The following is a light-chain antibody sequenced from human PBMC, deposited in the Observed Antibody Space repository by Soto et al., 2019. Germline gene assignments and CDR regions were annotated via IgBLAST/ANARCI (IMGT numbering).Light chain of an antibody. CDR1: QSVSSK. CDR2: GAS. Sequence: EIVMTQSPATLSVSPGEGATLSCRASQSVSSKLAWYQQKPGQAPSLLIYGASTRATGIPARFSGSGSGTEFTLIISSLQSEDSAVYYCQQDNSWLWTFGQGTKVEIK. CDR3: QQDNSWLWT. J-gene: IGKJ1*01. V-gene: IGKV3-15*01.